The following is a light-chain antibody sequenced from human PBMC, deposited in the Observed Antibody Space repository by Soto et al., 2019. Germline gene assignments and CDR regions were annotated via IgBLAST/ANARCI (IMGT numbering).Light chain of an antibody. Sequence: DIQMTQSPSTLSGSVGDRVTITCRAIQTISSWLAWYQQKPGKAPKLLIYKASTLKSGVPSRFSGSGSGTEFTLTISSLQPDDFATYYCQHYNSYSAALGQGTKVDIK. CDR2: KAS. V-gene: IGKV1-5*03. CDR1: QTISSW. CDR3: QHYNSYSAA. J-gene: IGKJ1*01.